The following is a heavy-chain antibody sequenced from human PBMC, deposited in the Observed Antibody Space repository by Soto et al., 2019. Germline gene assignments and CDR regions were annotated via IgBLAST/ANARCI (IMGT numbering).Heavy chain of an antibody. CDR3: ARDQYRHGSGSSCVTGWDN. D-gene: IGHD3-10*01. J-gene: IGHJ4*02. CDR2: IIPIFQTT. CDR1: GGTFSTHD. V-gene: IGHV1-69*13. Sequence: SVKVSCKTSGGTFSTHDFSWVRQAPGQGLEWMGGIIPIFQTTKYAQKFQARVTITADESTSTAYMELSSLRFDDTAVYYCARDQYRHGSGSSCVTGWDNWGQGTLVTVSS.